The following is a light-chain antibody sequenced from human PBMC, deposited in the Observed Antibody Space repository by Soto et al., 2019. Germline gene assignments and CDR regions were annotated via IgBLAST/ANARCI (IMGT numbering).Light chain of an antibody. CDR1: QSLLHSNGYNY. CDR2: LGS. CDR3: IQALQTPFT. V-gene: IGKV2-28*01. J-gene: IGKJ3*01. Sequence: DIVMTQSPLSLPVTPGEPASISCRSIQSLLHSNGYNYLDWYLQKPGQSPQLLIYLGSNRSSGVPDRFSGSGSGTDFTLKISRVEAEDVGLYYCIQALQTPFTFGPGTKVDIK.